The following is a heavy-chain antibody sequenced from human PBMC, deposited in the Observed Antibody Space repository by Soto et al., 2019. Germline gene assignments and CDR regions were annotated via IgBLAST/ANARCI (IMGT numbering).Heavy chain of an antibody. CDR3: TRDDSGLGIDY. V-gene: IGHV3-74*01. J-gene: IGHJ4*02. CDR1: VFNFRDFW. CDR2: IPSDGRDV. Sequence: PWGSLRVSCEASVFNFRDFWMHWVRQPPGRGPEWVSNIPSDGRDVSYADSVRGRFTISRDDARNTLYLQMSDLRVEDTAIYYCTRDDSGLGIDYWGQGTQVTVSS. D-gene: IGHD1-26*01.